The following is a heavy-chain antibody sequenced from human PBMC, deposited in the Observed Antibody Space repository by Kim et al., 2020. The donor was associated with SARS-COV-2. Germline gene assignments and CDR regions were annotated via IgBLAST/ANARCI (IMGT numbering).Heavy chain of an antibody. D-gene: IGHD2-15*01. CDR2: ISSSGRTI. CDR1: GFTFSTYE. V-gene: IGHV3-48*03. CDR3: ARPVKYCSGGSCSSSDAFDI. J-gene: IGHJ3*02. Sequence: GGSLRLSCAASGFTFSTYEMNWVRQAPGKGLEWVSYISSSGRTIYYADSVKGRFTISRDNAKNSLYLQMNSLRAEDTAVYYCARPVKYCSGGSCSSSDAFDIWGQGTMVTVSS.